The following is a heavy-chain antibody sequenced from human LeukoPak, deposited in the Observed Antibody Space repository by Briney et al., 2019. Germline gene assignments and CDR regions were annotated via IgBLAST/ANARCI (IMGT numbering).Heavy chain of an antibody. V-gene: IGHV3-48*01. J-gene: IGHJ4*02. CDR1: EFTFSDAW. D-gene: IGHD3/OR15-3a*01. CDR2: ITGSISTI. Sequence: GGSLRLSCAASEFTFSDAWMNWVRQAPGKGLEWVSYITGSISTIHYADSVKGRFTISRDNAKNSVYLQMNSLRLEDTAVYYCARTGLGMYSFDYWGRGTLVTVSS. CDR3: ARTGLGMYSFDY.